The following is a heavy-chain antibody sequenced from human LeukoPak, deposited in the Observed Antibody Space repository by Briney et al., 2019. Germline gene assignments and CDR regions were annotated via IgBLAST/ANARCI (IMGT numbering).Heavy chain of an antibody. J-gene: IGHJ6*03. D-gene: IGHD5-18*01. CDR2: IYTSGST. Sequence: PSETLSLTCTVSGGSISSYYWSWIRQPAGKGLEWIGRIYTSGSTNYNPSLKSRVTISVDTSKNQFSLKLSSVTAADTAVYYCARSGYSYGSPIYYYYYYMDVWGKGTTVTVSS. V-gene: IGHV4-4*07. CDR1: GGSISSYY. CDR3: ARSGYSYGSPIYYYYYYMDV.